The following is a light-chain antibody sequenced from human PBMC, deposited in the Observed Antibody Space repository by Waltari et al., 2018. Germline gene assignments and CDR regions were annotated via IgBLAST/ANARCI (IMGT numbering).Light chain of an antibody. CDR1: SSDVGGYNY. V-gene: IGLV2-14*04. Sequence: GSPGQSITISCTGTSSDVGGYNYVSWYQQHPGKVPKLLIFDVSNRPSGVSNRFSGSKSGNTASLTISGLQAEDESDYYCCSFTSRSTWVFGGGTKLTVL. CDR2: DVS. J-gene: IGLJ3*02. CDR3: CSFTSRSTWV.